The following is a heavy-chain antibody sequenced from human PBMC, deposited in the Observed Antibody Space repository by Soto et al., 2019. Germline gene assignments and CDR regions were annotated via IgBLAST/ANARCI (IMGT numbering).Heavy chain of an antibody. V-gene: IGHV3-7*03. CDR1: GFTFSSYW. D-gene: IGHD1-26*01. J-gene: IGHJ3*02. CDR2: IKQDGSEK. Sequence: GGSLRLSCAASGFTFSSYWMSWVRQAPGKGLEWVANIKQDGSEKYYVDSVKGRFTISRDNAKNSLYLQMNSLRAEDTAVYYCASHSGSYYPHDAFDIWGQGTMVTVSS. CDR3: ASHSGSYYPHDAFDI.